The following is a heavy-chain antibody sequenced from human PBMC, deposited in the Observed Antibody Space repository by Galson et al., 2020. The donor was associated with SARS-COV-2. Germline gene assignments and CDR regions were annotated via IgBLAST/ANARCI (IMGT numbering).Heavy chain of an antibody. CDR1: GGYTNSRSYY. CDR2: VYYDGST. Sequence: SETLSLTCTVSGGYTNSRSYYWAWIRQPPGKGLEWTGSVYYDGSTYYNPSLKSRVSISVDTSKNQFSLRLSSVTAADTAVYYCARHGEYANSWYFDSWGQGTLVTVSS. CDR3: ARHGEYANSWYFDS. D-gene: IGHD3-10*01. J-gene: IGHJ4*02. V-gene: IGHV4-39*01.